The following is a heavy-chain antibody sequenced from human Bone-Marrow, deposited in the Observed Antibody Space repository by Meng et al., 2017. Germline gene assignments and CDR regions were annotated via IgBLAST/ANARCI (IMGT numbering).Heavy chain of an antibody. Sequence: GESLKISCAASGFTFSSYWMHWVRQAPGKGLVRVSRINSDGSSTSYADSVKGRFTISRDNAKNTLYLQMNSLRAEDTAVYYCARGGSSWYFYLETSYGMDVWGQGTTVTVSS. D-gene: IGHD6-13*01. CDR3: ARGGSSWYFYLETSYGMDV. CDR2: INSDGSST. V-gene: IGHV3-74*01. CDR1: GFTFSSYW. J-gene: IGHJ6*02.